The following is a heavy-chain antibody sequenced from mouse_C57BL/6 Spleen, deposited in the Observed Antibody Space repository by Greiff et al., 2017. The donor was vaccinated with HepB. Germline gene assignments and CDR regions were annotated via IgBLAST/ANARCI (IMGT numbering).Heavy chain of an antibody. J-gene: IGHJ4*01. D-gene: IGHD1-2*01. CDR1: GFTFSSYT. Sequence: EVKVVESGGGLVKPGGSLKLSCAASGFTFSSYTMSWVRQTPEKRLEWVATISGGGGNTYYPDSVKGRFTISRDNAKNTLYLQMSSLRSEDTALYYCARHYYGPLKAMDYWGQGTSVTVSS. CDR3: ARHYYGPLKAMDY. V-gene: IGHV5-9*01. CDR2: ISGGGGNT.